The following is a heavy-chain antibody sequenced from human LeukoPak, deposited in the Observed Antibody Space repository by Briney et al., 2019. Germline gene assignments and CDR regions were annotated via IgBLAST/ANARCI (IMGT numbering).Heavy chain of an antibody. D-gene: IGHD3-9*01. V-gene: IGHV3-30-3*01. CDR3: ARAGHFDWLQNSFFDY. J-gene: IGHJ4*02. CDR2: ISYDGSNK. CDR1: GFTFSSYA. Sequence: GGSLRLSCAASGFTFSSYAMSWVRQAPGKGLEWVAVISYDGSNKYYADSVKGRFTISRDNSKNTLYLQMNSLRAGDTAVYYCARAGHFDWLQNSFFDYWGQGTLVTVSS.